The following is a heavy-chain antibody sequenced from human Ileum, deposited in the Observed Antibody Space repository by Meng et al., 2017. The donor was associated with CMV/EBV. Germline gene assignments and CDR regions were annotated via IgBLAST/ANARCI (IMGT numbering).Heavy chain of an antibody. CDR3: ASPIAVAGNYYGMDV. D-gene: IGHD6-19*01. J-gene: IGHJ6*02. CDR2: ISYDGSNK. V-gene: IGHV3-30-3*01. Sequence: GGSLRLSCAASGFTFSRYAMHWVRQAPGKGLEWVAVISYDGSNKYYADPVKGRFTISRDNSKNTLYLQMNSLRAEDTAVYYCASPIAVAGNYYGMDVWGQGTTATVSS. CDR1: GFTFSRYA.